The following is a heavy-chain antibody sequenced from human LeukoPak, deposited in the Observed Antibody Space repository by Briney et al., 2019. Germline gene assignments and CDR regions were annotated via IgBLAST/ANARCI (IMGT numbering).Heavy chain of an antibody. D-gene: IGHD6-13*01. Sequence: SETLSLTCTVSGGSISSYYWSWIRQPPGKGLEWIGYIYYSGSTNYNPSLKSRVTISVDTSKNQFSLKLSSVTAADTAVYYCARHPSGSSRFDFYFDYWGQGTLVTVSS. V-gene: IGHV4-59*08. J-gene: IGHJ4*02. CDR2: IYYSGST. CDR1: GGSISSYY. CDR3: ARHPSGSSRFDFYFDY.